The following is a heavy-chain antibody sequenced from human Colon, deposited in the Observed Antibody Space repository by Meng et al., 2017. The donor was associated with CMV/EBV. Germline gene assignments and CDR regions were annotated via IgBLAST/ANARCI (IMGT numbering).Heavy chain of an antibody. J-gene: IGHJ5*02. V-gene: IGHV3-21*03. CDR1: GFTFSSYT. CDR3: ARDYEQWLVSSGFDP. D-gene: IGHD6-19*01. Sequence: SGFTFSSYTMNWVRQAPGKGLEWVSSISSSSSYIYYADSVKGRFTISRDNAKNSLYLQMNSLRAEDTAVYYCARDYEQWLVSSGFDPWGQGTLVTVSS. CDR2: ISSSSSYI.